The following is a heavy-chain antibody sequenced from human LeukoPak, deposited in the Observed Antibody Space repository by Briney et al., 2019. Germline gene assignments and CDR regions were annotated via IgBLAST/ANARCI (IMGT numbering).Heavy chain of an antibody. CDR1: GGSISSSSYY. Sequence: SETLSLTCTVSGGSISSSSYYWGWIRQPPGKGLEWIGSIYYSGSTYYNPSLKSRVTISVDTSKNQFSLKLSSVTAADTAVYYCARRDSSSWYQEDWFDPWGQGTLVTVSS. V-gene: IGHV4-39*01. CDR3: ARRDSSSWYQEDWFDP. D-gene: IGHD6-13*01. J-gene: IGHJ5*02. CDR2: IYYSGST.